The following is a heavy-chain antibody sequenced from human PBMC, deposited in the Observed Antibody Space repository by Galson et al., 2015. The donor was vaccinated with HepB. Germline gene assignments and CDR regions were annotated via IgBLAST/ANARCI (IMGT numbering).Heavy chain of an antibody. D-gene: IGHD3-10*01. V-gene: IGHV1-24*01. CDR3: ASMVRGVIMWGMDV. CDR1: GNTLTYLS. Sequence: SVKVSCKVSGNTLTYLSMHWVRQAPGKGLEWMGHFDYEDGETICPQKFQGRVTMTEDTSTDTAYMELRSLRSEDTAVYYCASMVRGVIMWGMDVWGQGTTVTVSS. CDR2: FDYEDGET. J-gene: IGHJ6*02.